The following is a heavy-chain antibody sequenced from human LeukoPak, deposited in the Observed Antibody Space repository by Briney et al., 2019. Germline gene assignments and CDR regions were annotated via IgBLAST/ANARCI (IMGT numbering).Heavy chain of an antibody. V-gene: IGHV3-30-3*01. CDR3: ARDWSSKYPYYYGMDV. Sequence: GGPVRLSCAASGFTFSSYAMHWVRQAPGKGLEWVAVMSHDGSNKSYADSVKGRFTISRDNSKNTLYLQMNSLRAEDAAVYYCARDWSSKYPYYYGMDVWGQGTTVTVSS. J-gene: IGHJ6*02. CDR2: MSHDGSNK. CDR1: GFTFSSYA. D-gene: IGHD4-11*01.